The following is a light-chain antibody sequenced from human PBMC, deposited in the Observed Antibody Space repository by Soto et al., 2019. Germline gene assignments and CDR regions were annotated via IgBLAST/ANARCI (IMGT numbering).Light chain of an antibody. Sequence: EIVLTQSPGTLSLSPGERSTLSFMASQSVSSSYLAWYQQKPGQAPRLLIYGASSRATGIPDRFSGSGSGTDFTLTISRLEPEDFAVYYCQQYGSSPGWTFGQGTKVDI. J-gene: IGKJ1*01. V-gene: IGKV3-20*01. CDR1: QSVSSSY. CDR2: GAS. CDR3: QQYGSSPGWT.